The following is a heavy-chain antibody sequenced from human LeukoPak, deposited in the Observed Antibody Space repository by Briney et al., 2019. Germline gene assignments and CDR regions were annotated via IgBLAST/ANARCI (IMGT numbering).Heavy chain of an antibody. CDR1: GFAFSSYS. J-gene: IGHJ4*02. CDR2: ISYDGSNK. Sequence: PGRSLRLSCAASGFAFSSYSMHWVRQAPGKGLEWVAVISYDGSNKYYADSVKGRFTISRDNSKNTLYLQMNSLRAEDTAVYYCAKFGGVAGTYWGQGTLVTVSS. D-gene: IGHD6-19*01. CDR3: AKFGGVAGTY. V-gene: IGHV3-30*18.